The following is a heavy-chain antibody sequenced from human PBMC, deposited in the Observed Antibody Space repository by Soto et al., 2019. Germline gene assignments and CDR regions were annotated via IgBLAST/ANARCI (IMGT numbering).Heavy chain of an antibody. CDR1: GFSLTTSGRA. V-gene: IGHV2-5*02. J-gene: IGHJ3*01. Sequence: QITLKVSGPTLVKPTQPLTLTCTFSGFSLTTSGRAVGWIRQPPGKALEWLALFFWGDDKRYSPSLKTRLTISKDSSKNQVVLTLTNMGPEDTATYYCAHRLAMMDALDVWGQGTVVTVSS. D-gene: IGHD3-16*01. CDR2: FFWGDDK. CDR3: AHRLAMMDALDV.